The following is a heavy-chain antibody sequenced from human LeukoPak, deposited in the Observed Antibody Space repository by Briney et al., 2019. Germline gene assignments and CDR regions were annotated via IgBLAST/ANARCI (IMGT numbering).Heavy chain of an antibody. CDR2: INPNNGGT. D-gene: IGHD2-2*02. CDR1: GYTFTGYY. Sequence: ASVKVSCKASGYTFTGYYMHWVRQAPGQGLEWMGWINPNNGGTNYAQKFQGRVTMTRDTSISTAYMELSRLRSDDTAVYYCARLVVVPAAIRYGMDVWGQGTTVTVSS. CDR3: ARLVVVPAAIRYGMDV. J-gene: IGHJ6*02. V-gene: IGHV1-2*02.